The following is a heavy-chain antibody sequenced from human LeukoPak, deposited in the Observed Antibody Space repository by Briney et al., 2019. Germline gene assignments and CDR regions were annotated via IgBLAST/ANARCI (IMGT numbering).Heavy chain of an antibody. D-gene: IGHD3-9*01. J-gene: IGHJ6*03. CDR1: GGSISSYY. CDR3: ARDSVLRYFDWLPYYYYYYYMDV. Sequence: PSETLSLTCSVSGGSISSYYWSWIRQPAGKGLEWIGRIYTSGSTNYNPSLKSRVTMSVDTSKNQFSLKLSSVTAADTAVYYCARDSVLRYFDWLPYYYYYYYMDVWGKGTTVTISS. V-gene: IGHV4-4*07. CDR2: IYTSGST.